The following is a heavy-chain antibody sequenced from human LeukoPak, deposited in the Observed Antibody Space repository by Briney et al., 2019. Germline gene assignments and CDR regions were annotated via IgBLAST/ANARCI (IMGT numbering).Heavy chain of an antibody. CDR1: GYSFTSYW. D-gene: IGHD6-13*01. J-gene: IGHJ5*02. Sequence: HGEPLKISCKGSGYSFTSYWSGWVRQMPGKGREGMGIICLTHSATSYSPSFPGQVTISADKSISTAYLQWSSLKASDTAMYYCARVEAAAGMVWFDPWGQGTLVTVSS. CDR2: ICLTHSAT. V-gene: IGHV5-51*01. CDR3: ARVEAAAGMVWFDP.